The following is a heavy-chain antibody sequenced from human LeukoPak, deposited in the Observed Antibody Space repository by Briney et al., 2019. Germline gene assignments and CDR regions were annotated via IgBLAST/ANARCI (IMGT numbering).Heavy chain of an antibody. Sequence: SETLSLTCTVSGGSISSYYWSWIRQPPGKGLEWIGYIYYSRSTNYNPSLKSRVTISVDKSKNQFSLKLSSVTAADTAVYYCARDHYYDSSGYRVVYYYGMDVWGQGTTVTVSS. CDR3: ARDHYYDSSGYRVVYYYGMDV. J-gene: IGHJ6*02. CDR2: IYYSRST. D-gene: IGHD3-22*01. CDR1: GGSISSYY. V-gene: IGHV4-59*12.